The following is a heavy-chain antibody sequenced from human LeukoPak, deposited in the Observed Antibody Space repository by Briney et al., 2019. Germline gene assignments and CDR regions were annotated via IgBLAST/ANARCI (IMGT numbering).Heavy chain of an antibody. Sequence: ASVKVSCKASGDTFTSYYMHWVRQAPGQGLEWMGWINPNSGGTNYAQKFQGRVTMTRDTSISTAYMELSRLRSDDTAVYYCARGLSGYSYGYGWYFDYWGQGTLVTVSS. D-gene: IGHD5-18*01. CDR3: ARGLSGYSYGYGWYFDY. CDR1: GDTFTSYY. J-gene: IGHJ4*02. CDR2: INPNSGGT. V-gene: IGHV1-2*02.